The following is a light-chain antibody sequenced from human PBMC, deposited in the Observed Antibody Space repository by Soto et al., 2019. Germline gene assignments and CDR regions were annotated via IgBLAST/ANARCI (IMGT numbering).Light chain of an antibody. CDR1: QSVSGY. Sequence: DIVLTQSPVTLSLYPGERATLSCRASQSVSGYLVWYQQKPGQAPRLLISYASSRATGIPARFSGSGSGTDFTLTISSLQSEDYAVYYCQQYNNWLSFGQGTRLEIK. CDR3: QQYNNWLS. J-gene: IGKJ5*01. V-gene: IGKV3-11*01. CDR2: YAS.